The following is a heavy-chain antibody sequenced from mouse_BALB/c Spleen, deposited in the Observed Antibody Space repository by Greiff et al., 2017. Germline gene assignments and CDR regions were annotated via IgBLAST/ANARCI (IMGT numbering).Heavy chain of an antibody. CDR2: IWAGGST. V-gene: IGHV2-9*02. D-gene: IGHD1-2*01. CDR1: GFSLTSYG. Sequence: VQLQESGPGLVAPSQSLSITCTVSGFSLTSYGVHWVRQPPGKGLEWLGVIWAGGSTNYNSALMSRLSISKDNSKSQVFLKMNSLQTDDTAMYYCARDRTTATSAMDYWGQGTSVTVSS. J-gene: IGHJ4*01. CDR3: ARDRTTATSAMDY.